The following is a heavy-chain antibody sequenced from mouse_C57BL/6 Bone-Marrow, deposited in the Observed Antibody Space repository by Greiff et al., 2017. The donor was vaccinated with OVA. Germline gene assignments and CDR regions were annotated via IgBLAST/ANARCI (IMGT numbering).Heavy chain of an antibody. Sequence: VQLQQSGPELVKPGASVKMSCKASGYAFSSSWMNWVKQRPGKGLEWIGRIYPGDGDTNYNGKFKGKATLTADKSSSTAYMQLSSLTSEDSAVYFCVITTVVAPYYYAMDYWGQGTSVTVSS. V-gene: IGHV1-82*01. J-gene: IGHJ4*01. D-gene: IGHD1-1*01. CDR3: VITTVVAPYYYAMDY. CDR2: IYPGDGDT. CDR1: GYAFSSSW.